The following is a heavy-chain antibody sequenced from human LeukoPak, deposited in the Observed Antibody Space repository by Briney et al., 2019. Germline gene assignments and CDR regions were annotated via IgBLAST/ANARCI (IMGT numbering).Heavy chain of an antibody. D-gene: IGHD2-15*01. CDR3: VRPAGALRSQYYFDS. CDR2: ISSDGGTT. J-gene: IGHJ4*02. V-gene: IGHV3-64D*06. Sequence: VQPGGSLRLSCSASGFIFNNYALQWVRQAAGKGLDYISAISSDGGTTYYADSVKGRFTISRDNSKNTLYLQLSSLRTEDTAVYYCVRPAGALRSQYYFDSWGQGTLVTVSS. CDR1: GFIFNNYA.